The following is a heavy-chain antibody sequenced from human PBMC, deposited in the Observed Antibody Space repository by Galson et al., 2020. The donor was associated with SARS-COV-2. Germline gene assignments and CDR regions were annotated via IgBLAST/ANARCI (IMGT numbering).Heavy chain of an antibody. CDR3: AHSDPSSFTIFGVVIVKDYFDY. J-gene: IGHJ4*02. D-gene: IGHD3-3*01. V-gene: IGHV2-5*01. CDR1: GFALTTSGVG. Sequence: ESGPTLVKPTQTLTLTCTFSGFALTTSGVGVGWIRQPPGKSLEWLALIYWHDDKRYSPSLNSRLTITKDTSKNQVALTMTNKDPVDTATYFCAHSDPSSFTIFGVVIVKDYFDYWGQGTLVTVSS. CDR2: IYWHDDK.